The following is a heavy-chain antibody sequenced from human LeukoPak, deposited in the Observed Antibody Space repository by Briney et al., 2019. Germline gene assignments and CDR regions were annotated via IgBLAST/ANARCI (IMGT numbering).Heavy chain of an antibody. CDR2: INHTGST. D-gene: IGHD1-14*01. CDR3: ARGGYNINWMKDATDY. CDR1: GGSFSGYY. Sequence: PSETLSLTCGVHGGSFSGYYYNWIRQSPGKGLEWIAEINHTGSTNYNPSLRSRVTISIDTSKNQFSLKLNSVTAADTAVYYCARGGYNINWMKDATDYWGQGTLDTVSS. V-gene: IGHV4-34*01. J-gene: IGHJ4*02.